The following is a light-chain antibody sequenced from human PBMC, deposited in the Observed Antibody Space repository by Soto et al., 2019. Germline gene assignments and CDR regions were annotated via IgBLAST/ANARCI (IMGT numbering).Light chain of an antibody. CDR1: QGVSSN. Sequence: EIGMTQSPATLSVSPGERATLSCRASQGVSSNLAWYQQKPGQAPRLLIYGASTRATGIPARFSGSGSGTEFTLTISSLQSGDFAVYYCQQYNNWPFTFGPGTKVDIK. CDR2: GAS. V-gene: IGKV3-15*01. CDR3: QQYNNWPFT. J-gene: IGKJ3*01.